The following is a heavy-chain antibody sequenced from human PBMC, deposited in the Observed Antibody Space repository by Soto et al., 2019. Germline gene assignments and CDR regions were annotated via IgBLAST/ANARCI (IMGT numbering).Heavy chain of an antibody. V-gene: IGHV4-59*08. Sequence: PSETLSLTCTVSGGSIISYYWSWIRQPTGKGLEWIGYIYYSGSTNYNPSLKSRVTISVDTSKNQFSLKLSSVTAADTAVYYCARLRYSNRAGDYYYYMDVWGKGTTVTVSS. CDR2: IYYSGST. CDR1: GGSIISYY. D-gene: IGHD4-4*01. CDR3: ARLRYSNRAGDYYYYMDV. J-gene: IGHJ6*03.